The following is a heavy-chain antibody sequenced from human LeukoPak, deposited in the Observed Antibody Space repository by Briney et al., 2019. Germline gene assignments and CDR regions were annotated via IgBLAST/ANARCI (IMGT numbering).Heavy chain of an antibody. D-gene: IGHD3-10*01. CDR3: ARAPHYYGSGSYYNWDDAFDI. CDR1: GGSISSYY. CDR2: IYTSGST. Sequence: SETLSLTCTVSGGSISSYYWSWIRQPAGKGLEWIGRIYTSGSTNYNPSLKSRVTMSVDTSKNQFSLKLSSVTAADTAVYYCARAPHYYGSGSYYNWDDAFDIWGQGTMVTVSS. V-gene: IGHV4-4*07. J-gene: IGHJ3*02.